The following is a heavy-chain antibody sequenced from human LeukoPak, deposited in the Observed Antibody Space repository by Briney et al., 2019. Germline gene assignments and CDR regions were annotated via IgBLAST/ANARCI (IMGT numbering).Heavy chain of an antibody. CDR1: GFAVGSNY. D-gene: IGHD5-18*01. Sequence: GGSLRLSCVASGFAVGSNYMSWVRQAPGKGLEWVSAISGSGGSTYYADSVKGRFTISRDNSKNTLYLQMNSLRAEDTAVYYCARHNRGNLQPPVFDYWGQGTLVTVSS. V-gene: IGHV3-23*01. CDR2: ISGSGGST. CDR3: ARHNRGNLQPPVFDY. J-gene: IGHJ4*02.